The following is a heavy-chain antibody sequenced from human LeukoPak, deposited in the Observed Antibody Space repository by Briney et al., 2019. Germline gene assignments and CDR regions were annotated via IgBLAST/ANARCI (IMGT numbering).Heavy chain of an antibody. CDR3: ARDRLVVGATGRFDN. Sequence: GGSLRLSCVGSGFTFSHYWMSWVRQAPGKGLEWVANIRQDGNEEHYVDSVKGRFTISRDNAQNSVYLQMNNLRAEDNAIYYCARDRLVVGATGRFDNWGQRTLVTVSS. CDR1: GFTFSHYW. CDR2: IRQDGNEE. V-gene: IGHV3-7*01. J-gene: IGHJ4*02. D-gene: IGHD1-26*01.